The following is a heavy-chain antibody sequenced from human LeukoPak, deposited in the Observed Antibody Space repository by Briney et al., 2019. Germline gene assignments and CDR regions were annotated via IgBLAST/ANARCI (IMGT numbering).Heavy chain of an antibody. V-gene: IGHV3-30*02. CDR1: AFTFSTYG. CDR2: IRDDGNNK. Sequence: GGSLRLSCAASAFTFSTYGMHWVRQAPGKGLEWVAFIRDDGNNKFYADSVKGRFTISRDNSKNTLYLQMSSLKPEDTAAYFCAKGPTSMITVGDAFDIWGQGTMVTVSS. D-gene: IGHD3-16*01. CDR3: AKGPTSMITVGDAFDI. J-gene: IGHJ3*02.